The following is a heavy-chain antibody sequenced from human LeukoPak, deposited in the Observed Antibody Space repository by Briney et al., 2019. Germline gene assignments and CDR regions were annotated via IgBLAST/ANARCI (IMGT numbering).Heavy chain of an antibody. V-gene: IGHV4-39*01. Sequence: PSETLSLTCTVSGGSIISSTYYWGWIRQPPGKGLEWIGSIYYSGTTCYNPSLKSRVTISVDTSRNQFSLKLSSVPAADTAVFHCARHSRGYYDSTGYYYGSHAFDIWGQGTMVTVSS. CDR2: IYYSGTT. CDR1: GGSIISSTYY. D-gene: IGHD3-22*01. CDR3: ARHSRGYYDSTGYYYGSHAFDI. J-gene: IGHJ3*02.